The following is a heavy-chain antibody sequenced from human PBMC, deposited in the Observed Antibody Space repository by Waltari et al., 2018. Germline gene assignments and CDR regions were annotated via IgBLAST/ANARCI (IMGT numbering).Heavy chain of an antibody. Sequence: QVQLQQWGAGLLKPSETLSLTCAVYGGSFSGYSWSWIRQPPGTGLEWIGEINHSGSTNYNPSLKSRVTISVDTSKNQFSLKLSSVTAADTAVYYCARRSYGDYIWDYYYGMDVWGQGTTVTVSS. J-gene: IGHJ6*02. CDR1: GGSFSGYS. V-gene: IGHV4-34*01. CDR3: ARRSYGDYIWDYYYGMDV. CDR2: INHSGST. D-gene: IGHD4-17*01.